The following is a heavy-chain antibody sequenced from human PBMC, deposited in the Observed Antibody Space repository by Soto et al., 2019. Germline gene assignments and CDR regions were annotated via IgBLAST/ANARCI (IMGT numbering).Heavy chain of an antibody. CDR3: ASSYVKSRTIDY. D-gene: IGHD3-10*02. V-gene: IGHV3-48*03. Sequence: GGSLILSCAASGFTFSSYEMNWVRQAPGKGLEWVSYISSSGSTTYYADSVKGRFTISRDNAKNSLYLQMNSLRSEDTAVYYCASSYVKSRTIDYWGQGNLVTVYS. CDR2: ISSSGSTT. J-gene: IGHJ4*02. CDR1: GFTFSSYE.